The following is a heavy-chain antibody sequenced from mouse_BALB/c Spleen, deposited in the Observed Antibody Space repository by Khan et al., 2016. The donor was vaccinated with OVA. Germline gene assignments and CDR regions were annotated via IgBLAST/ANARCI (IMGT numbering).Heavy chain of an antibody. J-gene: IGHJ2*01. D-gene: IGHD1-1*01. CDR3: ATSYFYGYYFDY. V-gene: IGHV5-17*02. Sequence: EVELVESGGGLVQPGGSRKLSCAASGFTFSSYGMHWVRQAPERGLEWVAYISGDSNTIYYADTVKGRFTISRDNPRNTLLLQMTSLIYEDTAMYYCATSYFYGYYFDYWGPGTTLTVSS. CDR1: GFTFSSYG. CDR2: ISGDSNTI.